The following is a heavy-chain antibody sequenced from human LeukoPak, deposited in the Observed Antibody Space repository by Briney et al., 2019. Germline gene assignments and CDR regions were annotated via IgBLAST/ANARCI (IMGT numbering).Heavy chain of an antibody. CDR3: AGWSGYYEGLGGDAFDI. D-gene: IGHD3-3*01. CDR1: GYTFTKYG. J-gene: IGHJ3*02. Sequence: ASVKVSCKASGYTFTKYGITWVRQAPGQGLEWMGWISTYTGNTNYAQKFQGRVTMTTDTSTSTAYMELRSLRSDDTAVYYCAGWSGYYEGLGGDAFDIWGQGTMVTVSS. CDR2: ISTYTGNT. V-gene: IGHV1-18*01.